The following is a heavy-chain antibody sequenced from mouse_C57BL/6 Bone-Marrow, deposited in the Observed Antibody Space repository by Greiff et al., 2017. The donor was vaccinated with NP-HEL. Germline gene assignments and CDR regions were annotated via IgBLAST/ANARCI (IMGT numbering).Heavy chain of an antibody. J-gene: IGHJ2*01. CDR3: ARFDDYDSY. CDR1: GYTFTDYY. Sequence: EVQLQQSGPVLVKPGASVKMSCKASGYTFTDYYMNWVKQSHGKSLEWIGVINPYNGGTSYNQKFKGKATLTVDKSSSTAYMELNSLTSEDSAVYYCARFDDYDSYWGQGTTLTVSS. D-gene: IGHD2-4*01. CDR2: INPYNGGT. V-gene: IGHV1-19*01.